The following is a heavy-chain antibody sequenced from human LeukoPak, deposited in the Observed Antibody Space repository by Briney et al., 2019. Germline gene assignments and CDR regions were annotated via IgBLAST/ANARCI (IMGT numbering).Heavy chain of an antibody. CDR1: GFTVSSNY. CDR3: ARDPGIAAAGTGY. J-gene: IGHJ4*02. V-gene: IGHV3-53*01. Sequence: GGSLRLSCAASGFTVSSNYMSWVRQAPGKGLEWVSVIYSGGSTYYADSVKGRFTISRDNSKNTLYLQMNSLRAEDTAVYYCARDPGIAAAGTGYWGQGTLVTVSS. CDR2: IYSGGST. D-gene: IGHD6-13*01.